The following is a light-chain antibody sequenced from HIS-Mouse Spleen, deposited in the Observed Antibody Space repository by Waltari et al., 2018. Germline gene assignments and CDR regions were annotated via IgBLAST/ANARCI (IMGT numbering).Light chain of an antibody. CDR1: SSDDGIYNL. V-gene: IGLV2-23*01. CDR2: EGS. Sequence: QSALTQPSSVSGSPGQSITISCTGTSSDDGIYNLLSCYQQHPGKATKLMIYEGSKRPSGVSNRFSGSKSGNTASLTISGLQAEDEADYYCCSYAGSSTYWVFGGGTKLTVL. CDR3: CSYAGSSTYWV. J-gene: IGLJ3*02.